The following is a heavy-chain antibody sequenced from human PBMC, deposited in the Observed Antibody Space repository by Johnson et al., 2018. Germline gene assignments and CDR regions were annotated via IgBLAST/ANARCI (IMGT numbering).Heavy chain of an antibody. CDR1: GFTFDDYA. CDR3: AKDTGDGDSRGYYYMDV. CDR2: FSWNSGSI. Sequence: VQLVESGGGLVQPGRSLRLSCAASGFTFDDYAMHWVRQAPGKGLEWVSGFSWNSGSIGYADSVKGRFTISRDNARNSLYLQLTSLRAEATALYYCAKDTGDGDSRGYYYMDVWGKGTTVTVSS. V-gene: IGHV3-9*01. D-gene: IGHD4-17*01. J-gene: IGHJ6*03.